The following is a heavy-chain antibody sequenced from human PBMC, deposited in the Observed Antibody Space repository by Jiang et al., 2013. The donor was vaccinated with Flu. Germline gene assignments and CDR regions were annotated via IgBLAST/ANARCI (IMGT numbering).Heavy chain of an antibody. D-gene: IGHD3-10*01. CDR2: INSDGSST. CDR3: ARDGVWFRELLSGWFDP. J-gene: IGHJ5*02. Sequence: SRINSDGSSTSYADSVKGRFTISRDNAKNTLYLQMNSLRAEDTAVYYCARDGVWFRELLSGWFDPWGQGTLVTVSS. V-gene: IGHV3-74*01.